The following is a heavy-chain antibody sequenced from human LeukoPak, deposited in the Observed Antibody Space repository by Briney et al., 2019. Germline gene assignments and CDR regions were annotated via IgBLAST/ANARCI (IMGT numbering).Heavy chain of an antibody. Sequence: GGSLRLSCAASGFTFSSYAMSWVRQAPGKGLEWVSSISGSGASTYYADSVRGRFTISRDKSNNTLYLQMNSLRAEDTAVYYCAKDYAYYYGSGIGGFEYWGQGTLVTVSS. D-gene: IGHD3-10*01. V-gene: IGHV3-23*01. CDR1: GFTFSSYA. CDR2: ISGSGAST. J-gene: IGHJ4*02. CDR3: AKDYAYYYGSGIGGFEY.